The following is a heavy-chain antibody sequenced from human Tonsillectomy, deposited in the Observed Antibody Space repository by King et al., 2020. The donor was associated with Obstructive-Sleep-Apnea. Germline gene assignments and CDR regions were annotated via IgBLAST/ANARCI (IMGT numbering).Heavy chain of an antibody. CDR2: IFHSGSS. D-gene: IGHD2-15*01. V-gene: IGHV4-4*02. CDR3: ARGGSDCLEH. J-gene: IGHJ1*01. Sequence: VQLQESGPGLVKPSGTLSLTCAVSGGSVTSYNWWSWVRQPPGKGLEWIGEIFHSGSSNYNPSLKSRVTISLDKSKNQLSLQLSSVTAADTAVYYCARGGSDCLEHWGQGTPVTGSS. CDR1: GGSVTSYNW.